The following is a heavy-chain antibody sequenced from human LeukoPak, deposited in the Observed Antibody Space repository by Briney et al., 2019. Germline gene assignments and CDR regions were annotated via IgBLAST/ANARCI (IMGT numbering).Heavy chain of an antibody. V-gene: IGHV1-2*02. D-gene: IGHD2-15*01. Sequence: ASVKVSCKASGYIFTGYYLHWVRQAPGQGLEWMGWINPDNGDTNYAQKFQGRVTMTRDTSIRTASMELSRLTSDDTAVYFCARGGGDRGYSNDAFDIWGQGTMVTVSS. CDR2: INPDNGDT. J-gene: IGHJ3*02. CDR3: ARGGGDRGYSNDAFDI. CDR1: GYIFTGYY.